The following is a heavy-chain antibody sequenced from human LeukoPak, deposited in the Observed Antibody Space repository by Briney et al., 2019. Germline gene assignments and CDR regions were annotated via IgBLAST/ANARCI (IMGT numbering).Heavy chain of an antibody. J-gene: IGHJ6*02. V-gene: IGHV3-7*01. CDR3: ARDRGLRYFDWLLELYGIDV. Sequence: PGGSLRLSCAASGFTFSSYWMRWVRQAPGKGLEWVANIKQDGSEKYYVDSVKGRFTISRDNAKNSLYLQMNSLRAEDTAVYYCARDRGLRYFDWLLELYGIDVWGQGTTVTVSS. CDR1: GFTFSSYW. CDR2: IKQDGSEK. D-gene: IGHD3-9*01.